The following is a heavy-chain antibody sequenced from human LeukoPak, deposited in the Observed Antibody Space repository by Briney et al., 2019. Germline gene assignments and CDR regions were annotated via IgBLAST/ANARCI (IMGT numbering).Heavy chain of an antibody. CDR2: IWYDGSNK. Sequence: GGSLRLSCAASGFTFSSYGMHWVRQAPGKGLEWVAVIWYDGSNKYYADSVKGRFTISRDNSKNTLYLQMNSLRAEDTAVYYCARVGDSGYDSEDAFDIWGQGTMVTVSS. D-gene: IGHD5-12*01. CDR3: ARVGDSGYDSEDAFDI. CDR1: GFTFSSYG. V-gene: IGHV3-33*01. J-gene: IGHJ3*02.